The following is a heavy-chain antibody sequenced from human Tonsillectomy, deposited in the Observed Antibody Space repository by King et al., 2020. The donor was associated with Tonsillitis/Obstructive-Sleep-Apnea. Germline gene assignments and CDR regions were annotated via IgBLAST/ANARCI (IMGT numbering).Heavy chain of an antibody. D-gene: IGHD4-17*01. J-gene: IGHJ4*02. CDR2: INHSGST. CDR3: ARGRPMTTVDY. CDR1: GGSFSGYY. Sequence: HVQLQQWGAGLLKPSEPLSLTCAVYGGSFSGYYWSWIRQPPGKGLEWIGEINHSGSTNYNPSLKSRVTISVDTSKNQFSLKLSSVTAADTAVYYCARGRPMTTVDYWGQGTLVTVSS. V-gene: IGHV4-34*01.